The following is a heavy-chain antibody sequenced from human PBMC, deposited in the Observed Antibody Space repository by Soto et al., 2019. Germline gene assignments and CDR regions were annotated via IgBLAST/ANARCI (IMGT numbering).Heavy chain of an antibody. CDR3: ARDYLAVVAVSGYYYDMDV. D-gene: IGHD2-15*01. CDR2: ISAYNGNT. CDR1: GYTFTNYG. V-gene: IGHV1-18*01. Sequence: ASVRVSCKASGYTFTNYGITWVRQAPGQGLEWMGWISAYNGNTNYAQKLQGRVTMTTDTSTSTAYMELSSLRSDDTAVYYCARDYLAVVAVSGYYYDMDVWGKGTTVTVSS. J-gene: IGHJ6*03.